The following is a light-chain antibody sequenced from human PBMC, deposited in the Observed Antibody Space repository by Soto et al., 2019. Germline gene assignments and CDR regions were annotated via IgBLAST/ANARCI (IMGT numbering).Light chain of an antibody. V-gene: IGKV3-15*01. CDR2: GAS. J-gene: IGKJ4*01. CDR3: QQYNNWPFT. CDR1: QSVSSN. Sequence: EIVMTQSPATLSVSPGERATLSCRASQSVSSNLAWYQQKPGQAPRLLIYGASTRATGIPAGFSGSGSGTEFTLTISSLQSEEFAVYYCQQYNNWPFTFGGGTKVEIK.